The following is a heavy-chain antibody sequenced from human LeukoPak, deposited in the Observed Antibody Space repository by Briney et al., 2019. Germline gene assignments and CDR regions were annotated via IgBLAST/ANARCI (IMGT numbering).Heavy chain of an antibody. Sequence: GGSLRLSCAASGFTFSSYSMNWVRQAPGGGLEWLSSINTNSYIYYADSVKGRFTISRDNAENTLYLQMNSLRAEDTAVYYCARGGGYSYPYYFDYWGQGTLVTVSS. D-gene: IGHD5-18*01. J-gene: IGHJ4*02. CDR2: INTNSYI. CDR1: GFTFSSYS. V-gene: IGHV3-21*01. CDR3: ARGGGYSYPYYFDY.